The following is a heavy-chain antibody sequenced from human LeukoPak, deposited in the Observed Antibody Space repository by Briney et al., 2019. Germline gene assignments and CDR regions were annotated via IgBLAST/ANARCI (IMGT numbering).Heavy chain of an antibody. CDR2: ISAYNGNT. CDR3: AREDYDFWSGYYGYERKANWFDP. D-gene: IGHD3-3*01. J-gene: IGHJ5*02. V-gene: IGHV1-18*01. CDR1: GYTFTSYG. Sequence: GASVKVSCKASGYTFTSYGISWVRQAPGQGLEWMGWISAYNGNTNCAQKLQGRVTMTTDTSTSTAYMELRSLRSDDTAVYYCAREDYDFWSGYYGYERKANWFDPWGQGTLVTVSS.